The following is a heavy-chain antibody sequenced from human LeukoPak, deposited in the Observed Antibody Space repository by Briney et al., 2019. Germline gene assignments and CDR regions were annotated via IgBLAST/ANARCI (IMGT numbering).Heavy chain of an antibody. J-gene: IGHJ4*02. D-gene: IGHD4-17*01. Sequence: PGGSLRLSCAASGFTFSSYAMSWVRQAPGKGLEWIGEINHSGSTNYNPSLKSRVTISVDTSKNQFSLKLSSVTAADTAVYYCARGLTVTTTDYWGQGTLVTVSS. CDR2: INHSGST. V-gene: IGHV4-34*01. CDR3: ARGLTVTTTDY. CDR1: GFTFSSYA.